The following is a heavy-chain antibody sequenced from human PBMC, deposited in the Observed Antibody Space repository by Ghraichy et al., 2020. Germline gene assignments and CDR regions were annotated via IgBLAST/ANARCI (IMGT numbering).Heavy chain of an antibody. CDR2: INPNSGGT. Sequence: ASVKVSCKASGYTFTGYYMHWVRQAPGQGLEWMGWINPNSGGTNYAQKFQGRVTMTRDTSISTAYMELSRLRSDDTAVYYCALPYSGYDLNYYYGMDVWGQGTTVTVSS. D-gene: IGHD5-12*01. J-gene: IGHJ6*02. CDR3: ALPYSGYDLNYYYGMDV. V-gene: IGHV1-2*02. CDR1: GYTFTGYY.